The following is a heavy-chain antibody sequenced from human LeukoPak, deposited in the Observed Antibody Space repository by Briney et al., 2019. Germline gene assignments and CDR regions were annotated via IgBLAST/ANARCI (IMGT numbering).Heavy chain of an antibody. V-gene: IGHV3-9*03. CDR1: GFTFDDYA. J-gene: IGHJ5*02. CDR2: NSWKGDII. D-gene: IGHD1-26*01. Sequence: GGSLRLFCAACGFTFDDYAMLWVRQAPGKGLEWVTGNSWKGDIIGYADSVKGRFTISRDNVKNSLYLQMNSLRPEDMALYYCAKGNSGSYSQDWFDPWGQGTLVTVSS. CDR3: AKGNSGSYSQDWFDP.